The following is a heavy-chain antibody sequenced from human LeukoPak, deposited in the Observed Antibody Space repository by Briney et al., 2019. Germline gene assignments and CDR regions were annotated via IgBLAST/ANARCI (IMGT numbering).Heavy chain of an antibody. CDR3: ARSHSSSSFHWFDP. CDR2: ISAYNGNT. CDR1: GYTFTSYG. V-gene: IGHV1-18*01. D-gene: IGHD6-13*01. Sequence: ASVKVSCKASGYTFTSYGISWVRQAPGQGLEWMGWISAYNGNTNYAQKLQGRVTMTTDTSTSTAYMELRSLRSDDTVVYYCARSHSSSSFHWFDPWGQGTLVTVSS. J-gene: IGHJ5*02.